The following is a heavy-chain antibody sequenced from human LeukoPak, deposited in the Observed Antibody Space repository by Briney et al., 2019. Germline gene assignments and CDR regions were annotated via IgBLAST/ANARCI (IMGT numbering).Heavy chain of an antibody. Sequence: GGSLRLSCAASGFTFSSYAMSWVRQAPGRGLEWVSAISGSGGSTYYADSVKGRFTISRDNSKNTLYLQMNSLRAEDTAVYYCAKGDDSSGYYPGGADYWGQGTLVTVSS. CDR2: ISGSGGST. D-gene: IGHD3-22*01. CDR3: AKGDDSSGYYPGGADY. V-gene: IGHV3-23*01. CDR1: GFTFSSYA. J-gene: IGHJ4*02.